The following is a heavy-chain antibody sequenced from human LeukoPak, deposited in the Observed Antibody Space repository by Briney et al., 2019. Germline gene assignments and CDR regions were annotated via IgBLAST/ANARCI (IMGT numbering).Heavy chain of an antibody. D-gene: IGHD3-10*02. CDR3: AKDPEGKGAITTFPGVDY. J-gene: IGHJ4*02. CDR2: IRYDGSNK. CDR1: GFTFSSYG. Sequence: GGSLRLSCAASGFTFSSYGMHWVRQAPGKGLEWVAFIRYDGSNKYYADSVKGRFTISRDNSKNTLYLQMNSLRAEDTAVYYCAKDPEGKGAITTFPGVDYWGQGTLVTVSS. V-gene: IGHV3-30*02.